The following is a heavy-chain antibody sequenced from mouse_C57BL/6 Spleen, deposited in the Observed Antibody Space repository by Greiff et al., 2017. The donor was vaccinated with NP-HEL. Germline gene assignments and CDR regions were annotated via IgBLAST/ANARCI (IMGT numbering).Heavy chain of an antibody. D-gene: IGHD1-1*01. CDR3: ARRDYYGSSPYYAMDY. Sequence: VQLQQSGAELVKPGASVKISCKASGYAFSSYWMNWVKQRPGKGLEWIGQIYPGDGDTNYNGKFKGKATLTADKSSSTAYMQLSSLTSEDTAVYFCARRDYYGSSPYYAMDYWGQGTSVTVSS. V-gene: IGHV1-80*01. CDR1: GYAFSSYW. J-gene: IGHJ4*01. CDR2: IYPGDGDT.